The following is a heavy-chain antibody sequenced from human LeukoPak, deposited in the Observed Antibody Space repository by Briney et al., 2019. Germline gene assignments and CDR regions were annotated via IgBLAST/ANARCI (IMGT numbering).Heavy chain of an antibody. D-gene: IGHD1-7*01. V-gene: IGHV1-3*01. CDR3: AREIRITGTTFYYYYMDV. Sequence: ASVKVSCKSSGYDFTSYAMHWVRQAPGQRLEWMGWINAGNGNTKYSRKFQDRVTVTRDTSTSTAYMELSSLRSEDTAVYYCAREIRITGTTFYYYYMDVWGKGTTVTVSS. J-gene: IGHJ6*03. CDR1: GYDFTSYA. CDR2: INAGNGNT.